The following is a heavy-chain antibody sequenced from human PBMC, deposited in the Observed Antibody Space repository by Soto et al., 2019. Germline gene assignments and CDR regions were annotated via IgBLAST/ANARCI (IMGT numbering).Heavy chain of an antibody. CDR2: ISSSGSTI. V-gene: IGHV3-48*03. J-gene: IGHJ3*02. Sequence: PVGSLPLSFAASRFTFSSYEMNCVRQAPGNGLEWVSYISSSGSTIYYADSVKGRFTISRDNAKNSLYLQMNSLRAEDTAVYYCARGMIVVVITPHPNGAFDIWGQGTMVTVS. CDR1: RFTFSSYE. D-gene: IGHD3-22*01. CDR3: ARGMIVVVITPHPNGAFDI.